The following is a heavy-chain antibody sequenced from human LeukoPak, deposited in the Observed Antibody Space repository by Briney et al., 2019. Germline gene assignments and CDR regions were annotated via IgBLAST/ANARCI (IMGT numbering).Heavy chain of an antibody. CDR2: IYYSGST. V-gene: IGHV4-39*01. D-gene: IGHD6-13*01. J-gene: IGHJ5*01. Sequence: SETLSLTCTVSGGSISSSSYYWGWIRQPPGKGLEWTGSIYYSGSTYYNPSLKGRVTISVDTSKNQFSLKLSSVTAADTAVYYCARLSKQQLVQYWFDSWGQGTLVTVSS. CDR3: ARLSKQQLVQYWFDS. CDR1: GGSISSSSYY.